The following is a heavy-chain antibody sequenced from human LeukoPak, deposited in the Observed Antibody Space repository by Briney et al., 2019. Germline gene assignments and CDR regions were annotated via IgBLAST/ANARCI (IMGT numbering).Heavy chain of an antibody. D-gene: IGHD2-2*01. CDR2: IFFSGNT. J-gene: IGHJ3*02. CDR1: GVSLRGYY. CDR3: ARVGYCSTTNCYIKAFDI. V-gene: IGHV4-4*07. Sequence: SETLSLTCSVSGVSLRGYYWSWIRQSAGKGLEWIGRIFFSGNTNYNPSLESRVTMSVDTSKNQFSLELTSVTAADTAVYYCARVGYCSTTNCYIKAFDIWGQGTMVTVSS.